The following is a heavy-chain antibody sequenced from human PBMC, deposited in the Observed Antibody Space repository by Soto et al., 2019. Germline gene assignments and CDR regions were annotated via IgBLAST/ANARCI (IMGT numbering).Heavy chain of an antibody. J-gene: IGHJ3*01. CDR1: GGSFGSSS. CDR2: IIPVFDKA. V-gene: IGHV1-69*01. CDR3: ERLSRDGGYAFEL. Sequence: QVPLVQSGADVKNPGSSVKVSCKTSGGSFGSSSISWVRQAPAQGLEWMGDIIPVFDKANYAQNFQGRLTITADERTGTVFMELSSLRSEDTAVYFSERLSRDGGYAFELWGLGTFVTVSS. D-gene: IGHD3-16*01.